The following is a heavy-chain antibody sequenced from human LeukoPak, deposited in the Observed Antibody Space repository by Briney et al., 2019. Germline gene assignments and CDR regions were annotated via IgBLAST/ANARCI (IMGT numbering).Heavy chain of an antibody. CDR1: GGSISSSNW. Sequence: SETLSLTCAASGGSISSSNWWSWVRQPPGKGLEWIGEIYHSGITNYNPSLKSRVTISVDKSKNHFSLKLSSVTAADTAVYYCATYTASGFDIWGQGTMVTVSS. CDR3: ATYTASGFDI. V-gene: IGHV4-4*02. CDR2: IYHSGIT. J-gene: IGHJ3*02. D-gene: IGHD2-2*02.